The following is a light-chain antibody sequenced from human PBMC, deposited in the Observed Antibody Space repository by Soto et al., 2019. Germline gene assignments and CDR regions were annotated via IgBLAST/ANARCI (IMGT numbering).Light chain of an antibody. CDR2: AAS. CDR1: QGISSF. V-gene: IGKV1-9*01. J-gene: IGKJ5*01. Sequence: DIQLTQSPSFLSASAGEGVTITCRASQGISSFLAWYQQKPGRAPKLLIYAASTLQSGVPSRFSGSGSGTEFTLTITSLQPEDFATYYCQQLNFFPITFGQGTRLEIK. CDR3: QQLNFFPIT.